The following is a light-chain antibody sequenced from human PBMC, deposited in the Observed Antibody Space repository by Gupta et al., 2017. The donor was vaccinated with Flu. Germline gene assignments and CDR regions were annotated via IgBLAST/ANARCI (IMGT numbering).Light chain of an antibody. Sequence: SWETATRDSRASQSGTTNFAWYPQTPGQAPRLLIYGASSSATGTPARFSGSSSGRAFTVTISSRQSVDFAVYYCLQYHSWPPGAPRTFGQGTKVEIK. CDR2: GAS. J-gene: IGKJ1*01. CDR1: QSGTTN. V-gene: IGKV3D-15*01. CDR3: LQYHSWPPGAPRT.